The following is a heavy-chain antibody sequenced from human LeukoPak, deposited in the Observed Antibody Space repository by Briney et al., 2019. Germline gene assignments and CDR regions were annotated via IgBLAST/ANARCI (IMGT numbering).Heavy chain of an antibody. CDR3: ARPGNLVYNWFDP. CDR2: INPSGGST. Sequence: ASVKVSCKASGYTFTSYYMHWVRQAPGQGLEWMGIINPSGGSTSYAQKLQGRVTMTKDTSTSTVYMELSSLRSEDTAVYYCARPGNLVYNWFDPWGQGTLVTVSS. J-gene: IGHJ5*02. V-gene: IGHV1-46*01. CDR1: GYTFTSYY. D-gene: IGHD1-14*01.